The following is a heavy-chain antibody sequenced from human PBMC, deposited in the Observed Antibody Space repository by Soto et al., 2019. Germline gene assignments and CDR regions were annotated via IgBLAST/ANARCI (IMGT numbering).Heavy chain of an antibody. CDR2: IYYSGST. J-gene: IGHJ4*02. CDR1: GGSISSGDYY. V-gene: IGHV4-30-4*01. Sequence: ASETLSLTCTVSGGSISSGDYYWSWIRQPPGKGLEWIGYIYYSGSTYYNPSRKSRVTISVDTSKNQFSLKLSSVTAADTAVYSCASQPGIAAAGRDYSFDYWGQGTLGTVSS. D-gene: IGHD6-13*01. CDR3: ASQPGIAAAGRDYSFDY.